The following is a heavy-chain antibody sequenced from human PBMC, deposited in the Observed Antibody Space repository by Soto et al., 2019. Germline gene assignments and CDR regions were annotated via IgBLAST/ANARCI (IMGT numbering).Heavy chain of an antibody. Sequence: GGSLRLSCAASGFTFSSHWMTWVRQAPGKGLEWVANIIQDGSDKYYVGSMEGRFTISRDNAKNSMYLQMNSLRAEDTAVYYWARALYGGRTTFDYWGQGTLVTVSS. CDR1: GFTFSSHW. J-gene: IGHJ4*02. D-gene: IGHD2-2*02. CDR2: IIQDGSDK. CDR3: ARALYGGRTTFDY. V-gene: IGHV3-7*05.